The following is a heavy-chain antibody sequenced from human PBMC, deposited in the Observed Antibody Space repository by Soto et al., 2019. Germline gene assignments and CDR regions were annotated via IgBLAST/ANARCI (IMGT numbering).Heavy chain of an antibody. J-gene: IGHJ6*02. Sequence: SETLSLTCAVSGDSITSIYHWAWIRQPPGRGLEWVASIYHSGTTYYNPSLKSRVTISVDTSKNQFSLNLRSVTAADTAVYYCARMYYYDSSGPLGYGMDVWGQGTTVTVSS. CDR3: ARMYYYDSSGPLGYGMDV. CDR2: IYHSGTT. V-gene: IGHV4-38-2*01. CDR1: GDSITSIYH. D-gene: IGHD3-22*01.